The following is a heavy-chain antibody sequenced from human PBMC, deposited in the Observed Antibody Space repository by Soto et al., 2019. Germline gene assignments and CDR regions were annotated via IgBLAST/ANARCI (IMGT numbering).Heavy chain of an antibody. CDR1: GFTFNSYG. V-gene: IGHV3-30*18. Sequence: AGGSLRLSCAASGFTFNSYGMHWVRQAPGKGLEWVAVISYDGSNKYYADSVKGRFTISRDNSKNTLYLQMNSLRAEDTAVYYCAKVLRDTAMVTRYYYYGMDVWGQGTTVTVYS. J-gene: IGHJ6*02. CDR2: ISYDGSNK. CDR3: AKVLRDTAMVTRYYYYGMDV. D-gene: IGHD5-18*01.